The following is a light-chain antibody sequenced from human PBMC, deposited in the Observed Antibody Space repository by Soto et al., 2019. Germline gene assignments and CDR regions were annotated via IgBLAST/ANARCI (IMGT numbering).Light chain of an antibody. Sequence: EIVLTQSPGTLSLSPGERATLSYRASQSVSSSYLAWYQQKPGQAPRLLIYGASSRATGIPDRFSGSGSGTDFTLTISRLEPEDFSVYYCQQYGSSPQIPCGPGPKVDIK. V-gene: IGKV3-20*01. J-gene: IGKJ3*01. CDR2: GAS. CDR3: QQYGSSPQIP. CDR1: QSVSSSY.